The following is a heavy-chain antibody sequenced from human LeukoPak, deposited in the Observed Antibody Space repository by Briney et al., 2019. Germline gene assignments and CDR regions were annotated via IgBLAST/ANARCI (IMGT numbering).Heavy chain of an antibody. CDR2: INPNSGGT. D-gene: IGHD3-22*01. CDR3: AREPDQDYDYDSSGYVDY. Sequence: ASVKVSCKASGYTFTGYYMHWVRQAPGQGLEWMGWINPNSGGTNYAQKFQGRVTMTRDRSISTAYMELSSLRYDDTAVYYCAREPDQDYDYDSSGYVDYWGQGTLVTVSS. J-gene: IGHJ4*02. CDR1: GYTFTGYY. V-gene: IGHV1-2*02.